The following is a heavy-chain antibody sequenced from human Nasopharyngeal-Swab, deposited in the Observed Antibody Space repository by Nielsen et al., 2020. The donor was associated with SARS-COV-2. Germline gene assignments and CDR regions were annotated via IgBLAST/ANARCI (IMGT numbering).Heavy chain of an antibody. D-gene: IGHD3-22*01. Sequence: ASVKVSCKASGYTFTSYYMHWVRQAPGQGLEWMGIINPSGGSTSYAQKFQGRVTMTRDTSTSTVYMELSSLRSEDTAVYYCAGFLRNYYDSSGYYFWGRGTLVTVSS. CDR1: GYTFTSYY. CDR3: AGFLRNYYDSSGYYF. V-gene: IGHV1-46*01. CDR2: INPSGGST. J-gene: IGHJ4*02.